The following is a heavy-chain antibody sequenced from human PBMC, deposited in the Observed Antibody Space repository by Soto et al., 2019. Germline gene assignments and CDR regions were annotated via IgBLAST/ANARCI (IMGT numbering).Heavy chain of an antibody. V-gene: IGHV4-59*08. CDR3: ASNQDFYDSSGYYY. CDR2: IYSSGST. D-gene: IGHD3-22*01. J-gene: IGHJ4*02. CDR1: GGSISNSY. Sequence: SETLSLTCTVSGGSISNSYWSWIRQSPEKGLEWIGYIYSSGSTNYNPSLNSRVTISVDTSKNQFSLKLSSLSAADTAVYYCASNQDFYDSSGYYYWGQGTLVTVSS.